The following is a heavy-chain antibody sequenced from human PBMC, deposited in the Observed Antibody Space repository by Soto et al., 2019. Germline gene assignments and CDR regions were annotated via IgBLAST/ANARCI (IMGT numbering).Heavy chain of an antibody. CDR1: GFTFSSYS. D-gene: IGHD3-22*01. Sequence: PGGSLRLSCAASGFTFSSYSMNWVRQAPGKGLEWVSGISGSGGSTYYADSVKGRFTISRDNSKNTLYLQMNSLRAEDTAVYYCAKDGRVMVVVILYPYFDFWGQGTLVTVSS. V-gene: IGHV3-23*01. CDR3: AKDGRVMVVVILYPYFDF. J-gene: IGHJ4*02. CDR2: ISGSGGST.